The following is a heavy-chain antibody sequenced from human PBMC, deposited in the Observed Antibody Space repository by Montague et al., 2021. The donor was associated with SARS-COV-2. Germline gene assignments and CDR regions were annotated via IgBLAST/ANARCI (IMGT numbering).Heavy chain of an antibody. V-gene: IGHV4-39*02. Sequence: SETLSLTCNVSGDSITNTRYYWGWTPQTPGRPLAWIGCVYNNCFPYYNPSFRSRVFISIDTPKNHFSLRLSSVTASDTALYYCAVKEQYLFDYWGRGSLVSVS. CDR3: AVKEQYLFDY. CDR1: GDSITNTRYY. CDR2: VYNNCFP. D-gene: IGHD2-2*01. J-gene: IGHJ4*02.